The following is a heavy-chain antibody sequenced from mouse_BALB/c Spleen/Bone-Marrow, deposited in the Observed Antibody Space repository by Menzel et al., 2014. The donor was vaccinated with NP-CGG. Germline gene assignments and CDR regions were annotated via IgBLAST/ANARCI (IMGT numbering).Heavy chain of an antibody. D-gene: IGHD1-1*01. CDR2: IDPANGNT. V-gene: IGHV14-3*02. Sequence: DVHLVESGAELVKPGASVKLSCTASGFNIKDTYMHWVKQRPEQGLEWIGRIDPANGNTKYDPKFQGKATTTADTSSNTAYLQLSSLTSEDTAVYYCANYYYGSSLLAYWGQGTLVTVSA. J-gene: IGHJ3*01. CDR3: ANYYYGSSLLAY. CDR1: GFNIKDTY.